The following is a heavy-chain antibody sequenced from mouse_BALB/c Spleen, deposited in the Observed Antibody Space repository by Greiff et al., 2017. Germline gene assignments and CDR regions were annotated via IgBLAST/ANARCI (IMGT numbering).Heavy chain of an antibody. CDR1: GYSFTSYW. D-gene: IGHD1-1*01. Sequence: EVQLQQSGTVLARPGASVKMSCKASGYSFTSYWMHWVKQRPGQGLEWIGAIYPGNSDTSYNQKFKGKAKLTAVTSASTAYMELSSLTNEDSAVYYCTREGKLYGSSYGWYFDVWGAGTTVTVSS. CDR3: TREGKLYGSSYGWYFDV. J-gene: IGHJ1*01. CDR2: IYPGNSDT. V-gene: IGHV1-5*01.